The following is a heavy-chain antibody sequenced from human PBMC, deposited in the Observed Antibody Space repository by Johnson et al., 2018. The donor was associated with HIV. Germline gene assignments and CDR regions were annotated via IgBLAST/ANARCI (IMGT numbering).Heavy chain of an antibody. CDR1: GFTFSSYA. CDR3: ARSPHYDGRAFDI. CDR2: ISYDGRNK. V-gene: IGHV3-30*14. J-gene: IGHJ3*02. D-gene: IGHD3-22*01. Sequence: VRLVDSGGGLVQPGGSLRLSCAASGFTFSSYAMHWVRQAPGKGLEWVAVISYDGRNKYYADSVKGRFTISRDNSKNTLYLQMNSLRAEDTAMYYCARSPHYDGRAFDIWGQGTLVTVSS.